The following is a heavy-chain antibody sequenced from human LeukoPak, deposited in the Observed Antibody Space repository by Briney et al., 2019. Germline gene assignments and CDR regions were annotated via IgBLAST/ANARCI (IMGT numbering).Heavy chain of an antibody. CDR3: ARQYSNPYYYYYGMDV. D-gene: IGHD4-4*01. CDR2: IYPGDSDT. V-gene: IGHV5-51*01. CDR1: GYSFTSYW. Sequence: GESLKISCKGSGYSFTSYWIGWVRQMPGKGLEWMGIIYPGDSDTRYSPSFQGQVTMSADKSISTAYLQSSSLKASDTAMYYCARQYSNPYYYYYGMDVWGQGTTVTVSS. J-gene: IGHJ6*02.